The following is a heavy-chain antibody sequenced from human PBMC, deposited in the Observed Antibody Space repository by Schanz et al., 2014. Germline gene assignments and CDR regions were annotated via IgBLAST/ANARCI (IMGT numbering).Heavy chain of an antibody. CDR3: ARDLAFGGVYDRHSDS. D-gene: IGHD3-16*01. J-gene: IGHJ4*02. CDR2: TSHDGSFT. CDR1: GFTFSSSW. Sequence: EVHLVESGGGFVQPGGSLRLSCAASGFTFSSSWMHWVRQAPGKGLVWVSRTSHDGSFTTFADSVKGRFTISRDNARNTLYLQMNSLRVEDTAVYYCARDLAFGGVYDRHSDSWGQGTLVTVSS. V-gene: IGHV3-74*01.